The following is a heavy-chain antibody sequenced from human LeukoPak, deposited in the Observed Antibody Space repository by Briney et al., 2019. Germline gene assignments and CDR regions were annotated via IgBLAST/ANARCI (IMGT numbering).Heavy chain of an antibody. D-gene: IGHD2-2*01. CDR2: ISISSGTI. CDR1: GFTFSSYS. Sequence: GGSLRLSCAASGFTFSSYSMNWVRQAPGKGLEWVSYISISSGTIYYADSVKGRFTISRDNAKNSLYLQMKSLRAEDTAVYYCARGQPLFDPWGQGTLVTVSS. J-gene: IGHJ5*02. V-gene: IGHV3-48*01. CDR3: ARGQPLFDP.